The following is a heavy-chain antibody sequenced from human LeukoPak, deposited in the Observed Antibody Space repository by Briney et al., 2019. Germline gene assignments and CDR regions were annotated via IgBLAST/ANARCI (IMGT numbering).Heavy chain of an antibody. J-gene: IGHJ4*02. CDR1: GYSISSGYY. V-gene: IGHV4-38-2*02. CDR2: IYHSGST. CDR3: EKSSNGVHDY. D-gene: IGHD3-10*01. Sequence: SETLSLTCTVSGYSISSGYYWGWIRQPPGKGLEWIGSIYHSGSTYYNSSLKSRVTISVDTSKNQFSLKLSSVTAADTAVYYCEKSSNGVHDYWGQGTLVTVSS.